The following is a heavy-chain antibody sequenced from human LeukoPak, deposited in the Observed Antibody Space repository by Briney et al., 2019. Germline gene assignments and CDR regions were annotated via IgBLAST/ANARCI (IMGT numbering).Heavy chain of an antibody. Sequence: ASVKVSCKASGGTFSSYAISWVRQAPGQGLGWMGGIISIFGTANYAQKFQGRVTITADESTSTAYMELSSLRSEDTAVYYCARDRDYDILTGYYTPNWFDPWGQGTLVTVSS. D-gene: IGHD3-9*01. CDR1: GGTFSSYA. V-gene: IGHV1-69*13. J-gene: IGHJ5*02. CDR3: ARDRDYDILTGYYTPNWFDP. CDR2: IISIFGTA.